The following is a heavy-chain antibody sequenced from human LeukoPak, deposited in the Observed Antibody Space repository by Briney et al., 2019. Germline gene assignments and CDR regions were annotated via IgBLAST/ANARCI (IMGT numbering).Heavy chain of an antibody. V-gene: IGHV3-30*04. D-gene: IGHD3-22*01. J-gene: IGHJ4*02. Sequence: GGSLRLSCAASGFTFSSYAIHWVRQAPGKGLEWVAFISKNGRNKDYADSVKGRFTISRDNSKNTLYLQVNSLRPEDTAVYYCTRDLSGHYSIDYWGQGTLVTVSS. CDR1: GFTFSSYA. CDR3: TRDLSGHYSIDY. CDR2: ISKNGRNK.